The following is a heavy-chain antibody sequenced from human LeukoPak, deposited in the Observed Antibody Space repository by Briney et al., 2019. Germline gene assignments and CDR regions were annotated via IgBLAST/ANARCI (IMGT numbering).Heavy chain of an antibody. D-gene: IGHD1-1*01. CDR1: GGSISTYY. CDR3: ARVRSAGYDYYYGMDV. Sequence: SETLSLTCSVSGGSISTYYWSWIRQPPGKGLDWVGYISYSGSTNYNPSLKSRVTISVDTSENQFSLKLRSVTAADTAVYYCARVRSAGYDYYYGMDVWGHGTTVTVSS. CDR2: ISYSGST. J-gene: IGHJ6*02. V-gene: IGHV4-59*01.